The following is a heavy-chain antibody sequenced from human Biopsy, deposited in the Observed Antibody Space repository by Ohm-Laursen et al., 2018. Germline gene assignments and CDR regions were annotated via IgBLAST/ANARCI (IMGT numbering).Heavy chain of an antibody. CDR3: ARGEDGGGDYYYGLDV. CDR2: MNPNSGNT. J-gene: IGHJ6*02. V-gene: IGHV1-8*01. Sequence: ASVKVSCKASGYSLTNHDINWVRQATGQGLEWMGWMNPNSGNTGYAQKFQDRVTMTWNTSTSTAYMELSSLRSGDTAVYYCARGEDGGGDYYYGLDVWGQGTTVTVFS. D-gene: IGHD4-23*01. CDR1: GYSLTNHD.